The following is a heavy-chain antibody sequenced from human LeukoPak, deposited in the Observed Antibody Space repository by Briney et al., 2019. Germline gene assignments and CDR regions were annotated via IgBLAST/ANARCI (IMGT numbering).Heavy chain of an antibody. Sequence: SETLSLTCAVYGGSFSGYYWSWIRQPPGKGLEWIGEINHSGSTNSNPSLKSRVTISVDTSKNQFSLKLSSVTAADTAVYYCARGARYSGSYYVYWGQGTLVTVSS. D-gene: IGHD1-26*01. J-gene: IGHJ4*02. CDR2: INHSGST. V-gene: IGHV4-34*01. CDR1: GGSFSGYY. CDR3: ARGARYSGSYYVY.